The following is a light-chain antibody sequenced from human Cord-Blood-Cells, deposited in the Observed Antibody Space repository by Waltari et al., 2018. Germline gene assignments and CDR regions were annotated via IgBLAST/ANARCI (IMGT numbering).Light chain of an antibody. CDR1: SSDVGGYNY. CDR3: SSYTSSSTFV. V-gene: IGLV2-14*01. Sequence: QSALTQPASVSGSPGQSITISCTGTSSDVGGYNYVSWYQPHPGKAPKLMIYAVSKRPSGVSNRFSGSKSGNTASLTISGLQAEDEADYYCSSYTSSSTFVFGGGTKLTVL. J-gene: IGLJ3*02. CDR2: AVS.